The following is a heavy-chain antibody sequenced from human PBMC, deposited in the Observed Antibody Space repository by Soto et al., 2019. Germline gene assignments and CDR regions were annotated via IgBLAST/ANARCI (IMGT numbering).Heavy chain of an antibody. CDR1: GFTFGRYA. CDR3: ARSGDNGYYFDY. CDR2: ISSNGGST. J-gene: IGHJ4*02. D-gene: IGHD3-10*01. V-gene: IGHV3-64*01. Sequence: GGSLRLSCAASGFTFGRYAMYWVRQAPGKGLEDVSAISSNGGSTYYANSVKGRFTISRDNSKNTLYLQMGSLRAEDMAVYYCARSGDNGYYFDYWGQGTLVTVSS.